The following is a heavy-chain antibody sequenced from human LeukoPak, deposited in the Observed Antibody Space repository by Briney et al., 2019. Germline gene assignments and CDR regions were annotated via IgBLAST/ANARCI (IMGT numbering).Heavy chain of an antibody. CDR3: ARDYRVDY. J-gene: IGHJ4*02. CDR1: GYTFSTYS. V-gene: IGHV3-48*01. CDR2: ITSSSSTI. D-gene: IGHD1-14*01. Sequence: GGSLRLSCAASGYTFSTYSMNWVRQAPGKGLEWVSYITSSSSTIYYADTVRGRFTISRDNAKNSVYLQMISLRAEDTAVYYCARDYRVDYWGQGTLVTVSS.